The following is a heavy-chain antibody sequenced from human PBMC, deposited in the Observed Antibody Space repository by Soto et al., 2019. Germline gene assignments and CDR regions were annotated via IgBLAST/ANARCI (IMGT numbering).Heavy chain of an antibody. CDR2: INAGNGNT. Sequence: ASVKVSCRASGYTFTSYGIHWVRQAPGQRLEWTGWINAGNGNTKYSEKFQGRVTITRDKSASTAYLELSSLRSEDTAVYYCARDPNDSSAYYHHYYYGMDVWGQGTTVTSP. V-gene: IGHV1-3*01. J-gene: IGHJ6*02. CDR3: ARDPNDSSAYYHHYYYGMDV. CDR1: GYTFTSYG. D-gene: IGHD3-22*01.